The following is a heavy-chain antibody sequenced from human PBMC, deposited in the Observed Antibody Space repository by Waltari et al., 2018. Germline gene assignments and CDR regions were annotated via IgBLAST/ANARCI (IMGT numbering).Heavy chain of an antibody. J-gene: IGHJ4*02. V-gene: IGHV3-21*01. Sequence: EVQLVESGGGLVKPGGSLRLSCAASGFTFSSYSMNWVRQSPGKGLEWVSSISSSSSYIYYADSVKGRFTISRDNAKNSLYLQMNSLRAEDTAVYYCARTRKLIAVAGTDYWGQGTLVTVSS. D-gene: IGHD6-19*01. CDR3: ARTRKLIAVAGTDY. CDR1: GFTFSSYS. CDR2: ISSSSSYI.